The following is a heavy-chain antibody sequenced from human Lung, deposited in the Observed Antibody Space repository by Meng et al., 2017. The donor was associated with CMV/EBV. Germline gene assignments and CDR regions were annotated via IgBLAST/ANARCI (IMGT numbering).Heavy chain of an antibody. CDR3: ARGLRFLEWSPPQEYYGMDV. D-gene: IGHD3-3*01. CDR1: GGTFGSYA. CDR2: IIPMYGIT. J-gene: IGHJ6*02. Sequence: SVKVSCKASGGTFGSYAINWVRQAPGQGLEWMGGIIPMYGITNYAQTFQGRVTISTDKSTRTTYMELSSLRSDDTAVYYFARGLRFLEWSPPQEYYGMDVXGQGXTVTVSS. V-gene: IGHV1-69*10.